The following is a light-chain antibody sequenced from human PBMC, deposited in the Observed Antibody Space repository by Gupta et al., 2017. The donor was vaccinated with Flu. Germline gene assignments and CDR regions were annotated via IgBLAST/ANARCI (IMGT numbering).Light chain of an antibody. CDR2: DVS. Sequence: ALTQPASVSGSPGQSITISCPGTSSDIGAYNFVSWYQQHPGKAPKLMIYDVSNRPSGGSNRFSGSKSGNTASLTISGLQAEDEADYYCSSYTSRSTVVFGGGTKLTVL. CDR1: SSDIGAYNF. J-gene: IGLJ2*01. V-gene: IGLV2-14*01. CDR3: SSYTSRSTVV.